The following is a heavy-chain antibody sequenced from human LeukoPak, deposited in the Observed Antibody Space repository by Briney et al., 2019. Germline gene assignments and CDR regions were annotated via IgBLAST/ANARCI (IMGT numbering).Heavy chain of an antibody. CDR2: IIPIFGTA. D-gene: IGHD3-22*01. CDR1: GGTFSSYA. J-gene: IGHJ5*02. V-gene: IGHV1-69*05. Sequence: SVKVSCKASGGTFSSYAISWVRQAPGQGLEWMGGIIPIFGTANYAQKFQGRVTITTDKSTSTAYMELSSLRSEDTAVYYCARAYYYDSSGYYSAYYFDPWGLGVLVTVSS. CDR3: ARAYYYDSSGYYSAYYFDP.